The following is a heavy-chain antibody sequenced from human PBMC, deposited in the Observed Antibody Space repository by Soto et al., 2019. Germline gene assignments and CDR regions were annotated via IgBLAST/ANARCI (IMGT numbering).Heavy chain of an antibody. V-gene: IGHV3-53*01. CDR1: GFTVSSNY. Sequence: PGGYLILSCAASGFTVSSNYMSWVRQAPGKGLEWVSVIYSGGSTYYADSVKGRFTISRDNAKNSLYLEMTDLRDEDTAVYYCAIVTSHGVTIGGLDSWGKGKLVTVYS. D-gene: IGHD3-16*01. CDR3: AIVTSHGVTIGGLDS. CDR2: IYSGGST. J-gene: IGHJ4*02.